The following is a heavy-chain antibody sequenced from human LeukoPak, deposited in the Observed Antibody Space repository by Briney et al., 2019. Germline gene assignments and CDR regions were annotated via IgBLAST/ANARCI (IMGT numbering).Heavy chain of an antibody. V-gene: IGHV3-23*01. CDR2: ISGSGGST. D-gene: IGHD5-18*01. CDR3: AANGGYSYGFHFDY. CDR1: VFTFSIYA. Sequence: GVSLRLSYAASVFTFSIYAMICVRQAPGKRLECVSAISGSGGSTYYADSVKGRFTISRDNSKNTLYLQMNSLRAEDTAVYCCAANGGYSYGFHFDYWGQGTLVTVSS. J-gene: IGHJ4*02.